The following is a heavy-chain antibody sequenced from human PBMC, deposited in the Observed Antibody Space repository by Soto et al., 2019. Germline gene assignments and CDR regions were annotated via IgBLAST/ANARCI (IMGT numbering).Heavy chain of an antibody. CDR2: VYYSGST. J-gene: IGHJ4*02. CDR3: ARRTVNIRTFYSGLKTHCFDY. D-gene: IGHD6-19*01. Sequence: QLQLQESGPGLVKPSETLSLTCAASGGSISSSSYYWGWIRQPPGKGLEWIGGVYYSGSTYSTPSLPSRAAISVDTSNNQFSLKLNSVTAADTAVYYCARRTVNIRTFYSGLKTHCFDYWGQGTLVTVSS. CDR1: GGSISSSSYY. V-gene: IGHV4-39*01.